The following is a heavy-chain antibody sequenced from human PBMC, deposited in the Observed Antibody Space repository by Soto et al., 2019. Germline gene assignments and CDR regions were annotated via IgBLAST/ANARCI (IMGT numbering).Heavy chain of an antibody. V-gene: IGHV3-21*01. D-gene: IGHD3-22*01. CDR2: ISSSSSYI. CDR3: ASLVYYDSSGSSRAPY. J-gene: IGHJ4*02. Sequence: EVQLVESGGGLVKPGGSLRLSCAASGFTFSSYSMNWVRQAPGKGLEWVSSISSSSSYIYYADSVKGRFTISRDNAKNSLYLQMNSLRAEATAVYYCASLVYYDSSGSSRAPYWGQGTLVTVSS. CDR1: GFTFSSYS.